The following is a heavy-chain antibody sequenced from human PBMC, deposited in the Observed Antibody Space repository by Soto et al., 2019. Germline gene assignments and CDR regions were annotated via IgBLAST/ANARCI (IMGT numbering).Heavy chain of an antibody. D-gene: IGHD6-13*01. V-gene: IGHV1-2*04. CDR1: GYTFNGYS. CDR3: GRVTAAGNKHDAFGI. CDR2: INPNSGGT. J-gene: IGHJ3*02. Sequence: GASVKVSCKASGYTFNGYSMHWVRQAPGEGLEWIGWINPNSGGTNYAQKFQGWVTMTRDTSISTAYMELSRLRSDDTAVYYCGRVTAAGNKHDAFGIWGQGTMVTVS.